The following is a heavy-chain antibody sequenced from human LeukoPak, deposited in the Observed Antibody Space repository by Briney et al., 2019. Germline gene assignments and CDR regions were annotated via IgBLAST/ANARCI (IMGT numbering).Heavy chain of an antibody. J-gene: IGHJ6*04. CDR3: AELGITMIGGV. Sequence: NAGGSLSLSCAASGFTLSSYTMNWVRQAPGKGLEWVSSITSSSSYIYYADSVKGRFTISRDNAKKSLYLQMNSLRAEDTAVYYCAELGITMIGGVWGKGTTVTVSS. V-gene: IGHV3-21*01. CDR1: GFTLSSYT. D-gene: IGHD3-10*02. CDR2: ITSSSSYI.